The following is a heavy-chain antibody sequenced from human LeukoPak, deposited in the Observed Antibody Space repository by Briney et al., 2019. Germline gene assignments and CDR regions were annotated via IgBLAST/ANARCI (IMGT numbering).Heavy chain of an antibody. J-gene: IGHJ4*02. D-gene: IGHD6-19*01. CDR1: GGSISSGSYY. CDR2: IYTSGST. Sequence: PSETLSLTCIVSGGSISSGSYYWSWIRQPAGKGLEWIGRIYTSGSTNYNPSLKSRVTISVDTSKNQFSLKLSSVTAADTAVYYCARAGYSSGWYVYWGQGTLVTVSS. CDR3: ARAGYSSGWYVY. V-gene: IGHV4-61*02.